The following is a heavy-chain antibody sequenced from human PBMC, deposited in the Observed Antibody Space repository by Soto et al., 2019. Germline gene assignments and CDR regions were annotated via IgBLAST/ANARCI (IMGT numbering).Heavy chain of an antibody. Sequence: GESLKISCKGSGYSFTSYWIGWVRQMPGKGLEWMGIIYPGDSDTRYSPSFQGQVTISADKSISTAYLQWSSLKASDTAMYYCAGSDMTTVTTFDCWGQGTLVTVSS. CDR1: GYSFTSYW. D-gene: IGHD4-17*01. V-gene: IGHV5-51*01. CDR3: AGSDMTTVTTFDC. CDR2: IYPGDSDT. J-gene: IGHJ4*02.